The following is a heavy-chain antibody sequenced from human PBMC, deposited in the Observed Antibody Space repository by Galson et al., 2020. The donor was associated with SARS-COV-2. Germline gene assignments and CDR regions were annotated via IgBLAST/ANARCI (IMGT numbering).Heavy chain of an antibody. CDR3: ARQILTGYYSFYYFDY. CDR1: GGTISSSNYY. V-gene: IGHV4-39*01. CDR2: TYYSGSG. J-gene: IGHJ4*02. D-gene: IGHD3-9*01. Sequence: SETLSLTCSVYGGTISSSNYYWGWVRQPPGKGLEWIGSTYYSGSGYYNPSLTSRLTISVDTSKNQFFMKLTSVTAADTAVYYCARQILTGYYSFYYFDYWGQGALITVSS.